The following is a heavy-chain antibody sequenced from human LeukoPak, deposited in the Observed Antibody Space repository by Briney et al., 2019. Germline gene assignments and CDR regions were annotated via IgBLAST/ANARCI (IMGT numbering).Heavy chain of an antibody. CDR3: ARGRTSGTYNWFDP. CDR2: MNPNSGNT. J-gene: IGHJ5*02. CDR1: GHTFASYD. Sequence: GASVKVSCKASGHTFASYDINWVRQATGQGLEWMGWMNPNSGNTGYAQKFQGRVTITKNTSISTAYMELSSLRSEDTAIYYCARGRTSGTYNWFDPWGQGTLVTVSS. D-gene: IGHD3-10*01. V-gene: IGHV1-8*01.